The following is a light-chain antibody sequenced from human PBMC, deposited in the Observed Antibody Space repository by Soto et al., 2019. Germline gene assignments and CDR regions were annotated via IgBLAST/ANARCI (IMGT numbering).Light chain of an antibody. J-gene: IGKJ1*01. CDR2: AAS. V-gene: IGKV1-39*01. CDR3: QQSHTFPRT. CDR1: HGIRSY. Sequence: DIQMTQSPSSLSASVGDRITITCRASHGIRSYLRWYQQKPGKAPKLLIHAASNLQSGVPSRFSGSGSGTDFTLSISFLQPEDSATYYCQQSHTFPRTFGQGTKVEI.